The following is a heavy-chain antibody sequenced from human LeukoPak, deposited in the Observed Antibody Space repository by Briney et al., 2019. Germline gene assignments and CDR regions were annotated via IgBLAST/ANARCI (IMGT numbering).Heavy chain of an antibody. CDR1: GGSISSSSYY. Sequence: SETLSLTCTVSGGSISSSSYYWDWIRQPPGKGLEWIGSIYYSGSTYYNPSLKSRVTLSVDTSKKQLSLKLSSVTAADTAVYYCERQDDYNFDYWGQGTLVTVSS. V-gene: IGHV4-39*01. D-gene: IGHD5-24*01. CDR3: ERQDDYNFDY. J-gene: IGHJ4*02. CDR2: IYYSGST.